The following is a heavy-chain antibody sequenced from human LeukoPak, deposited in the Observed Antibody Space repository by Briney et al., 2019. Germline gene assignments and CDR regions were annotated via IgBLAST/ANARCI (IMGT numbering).Heavy chain of an antibody. Sequence: GESLKISCRVSGDGFDNYWIGWVRHMSGEGLQWVAIIHPSSSATHYSPSFQGRVSISADKAITTAYLQWNSLGTSDTAIYFCARRAYLAQLGVDWFDPWGQGTLVTVSS. CDR3: ARRAYLAQLGVDWFDP. V-gene: IGHV5-51*01. CDR1: GDGFDNYW. J-gene: IGHJ5*02. D-gene: IGHD2-21*01. CDR2: IHPSSSAT.